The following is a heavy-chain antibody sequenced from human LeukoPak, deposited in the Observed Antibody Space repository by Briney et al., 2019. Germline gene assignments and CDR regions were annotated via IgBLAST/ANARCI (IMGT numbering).Heavy chain of an antibody. Sequence: GGSLRLSCAASGFTFSNYGMHWVRQAPGKGLEWVSLIWFDGRNKYYADSVRGRFTISRDNSKNTLTLQMNSLTAEDTAVYYCARDTVASYYFYYMDVWGKGTMVTVSS. CDR2: IWFDGRNK. V-gene: IGHV3-33*01. CDR1: GFTFSNYG. J-gene: IGHJ6*03. CDR3: ARDTVASYYFYYMDV. D-gene: IGHD4-23*01.